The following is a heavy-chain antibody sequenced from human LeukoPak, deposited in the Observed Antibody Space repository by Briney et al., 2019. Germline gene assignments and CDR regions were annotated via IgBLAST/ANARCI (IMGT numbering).Heavy chain of an antibody. V-gene: IGHV3-21*01. CDR2: ISSSSTYL. D-gene: IGHD3-22*01. J-gene: IGHJ4*02. CDR3: ARGLYDSLSFFFDY. Sequence: GGPLRLSSAASGFTFSSYSMNWARQAPGKGLEWVSSISSSSTYLYYADSVKGRFTISRDNAKNSLHLQMNSLRAEDTAVYYCARGLYDSLSFFFDYWGQGTLVTVSS. CDR1: GFTFSSYS.